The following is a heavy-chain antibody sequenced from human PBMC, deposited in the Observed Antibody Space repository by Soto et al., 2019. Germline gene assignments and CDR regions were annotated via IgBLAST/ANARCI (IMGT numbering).Heavy chain of an antibody. CDR3: PGGVGDAF. D-gene: IGHD1-26*01. Sequence: EVHLVESGGGLVQTGGSLRLSCAIFESTVSRDWMNWVRQAPGKGLEWVAHINQDGSEKYYVDSVKGRFTISRDNAKKSLYLQMNRLRAADTAMYYCPGGVGDAFWGQGTLVTVSS. CDR1: ESTVSRDW. CDR2: INQDGSEK. J-gene: IGHJ4*02. V-gene: IGHV3-7*04.